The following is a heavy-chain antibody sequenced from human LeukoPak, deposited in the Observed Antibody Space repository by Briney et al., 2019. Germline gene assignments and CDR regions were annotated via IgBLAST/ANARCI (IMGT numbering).Heavy chain of an antibody. CDR3: AFLKGSGSYFGY. J-gene: IGHJ4*02. Sequence: PGGSLTLSCAASGFTVSSNYMSWVRQAPGKGLEWVSVIYSGGSTYYAESVKGRFTISRDNSKNTLYLQMNSLRAEDTAVYYCAFLKGSGSYFGYWGQGTLVTVSS. CDR2: IYSGGST. V-gene: IGHV3-53*05. CDR1: GFTVSSNY. D-gene: IGHD1-26*01.